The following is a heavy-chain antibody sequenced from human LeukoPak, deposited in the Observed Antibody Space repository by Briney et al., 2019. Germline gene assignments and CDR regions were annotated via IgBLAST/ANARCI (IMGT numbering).Heavy chain of an antibody. CDR1: GFTFSSYG. V-gene: IGHV3-30*03. D-gene: IGHD5-24*01. CDR2: ISYDGSNK. Sequence: GGSLRLSCAASGFTFSSYGMHWVRQAPGKGLEWVAVISYDGSNKYYADSVKGRFTISRDNSKNTLYLQMNSLRAEDTAVYYCARERDNRDGYNYVYWGQGTLVTVSS. CDR3: ARERDNRDGYNYVY. J-gene: IGHJ4*02.